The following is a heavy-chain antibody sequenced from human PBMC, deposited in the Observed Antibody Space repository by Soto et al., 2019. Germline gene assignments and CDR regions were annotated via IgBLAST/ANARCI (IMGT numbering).Heavy chain of an antibody. D-gene: IGHD1-7*01. J-gene: IGHJ4*02. V-gene: IGHV4-30-2*03. CDR1: GGSISSGGYS. Sequence: PSETLSLTCAVSGGSISSGGYSWSWIRQPPGKGLEWIGCIYYSGTTYYNPSLRSRVTQTVDTSRNQFSLKLTSMTAADAAVYYCASQKLDVPAFFAHWGQGVLVTVSS. CDR2: IYYSGTT. CDR3: ASQKLDVPAFFAH.